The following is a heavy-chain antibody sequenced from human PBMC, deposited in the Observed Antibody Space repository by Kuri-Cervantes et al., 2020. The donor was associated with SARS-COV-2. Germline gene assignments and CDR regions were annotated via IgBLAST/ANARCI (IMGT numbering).Heavy chain of an antibody. J-gene: IGHJ6*03. V-gene: IGHV3-33*08. CDR2: IWYDGGNE. D-gene: IGHD3-16*01. Sequence: GGSLRPSCVASGFTFSNYVIHWVRQAPGKGLEWVAVIWYDGGNEYYAGSVKGRFTISRDNSKNTVSLHMNSLRAEDTAMYYCARGAANYYYMDVWGKGTTVTVSS. CDR1: GFTFSNYV. CDR3: ARGAANYYYMDV.